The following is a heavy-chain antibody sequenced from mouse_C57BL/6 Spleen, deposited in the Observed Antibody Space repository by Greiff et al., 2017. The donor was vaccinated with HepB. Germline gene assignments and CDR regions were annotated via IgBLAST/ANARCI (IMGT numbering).Heavy chain of an antibody. CDR3: ARWLRPSYYAMDY. J-gene: IGHJ4*01. CDR2: IDPSDSYT. CDR1: GYTFTSYW. V-gene: IGHV1-50*01. Sequence: QVQLQQPGAELVKPGASVKLSCKASGYTFTSYWMQWVKQRPGQGLEWIGEIDPSDSYTNYNQKFKGKATLTVDTSSSTAYMQLSSLTSEDSAVYYCARWLRPSYYAMDYWGQGTSVTVSS. D-gene: IGHD3-2*02.